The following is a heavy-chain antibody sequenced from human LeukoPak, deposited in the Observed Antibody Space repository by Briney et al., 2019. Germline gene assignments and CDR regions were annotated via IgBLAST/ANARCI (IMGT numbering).Heavy chain of an antibody. CDR2: ISAYNGNT. CDR1: GYTFTSYG. D-gene: IGHD3-22*01. V-gene: IGHV1-18*01. J-gene: IGHJ4*02. Sequence: EASVKVSCKASGYTFTSYGISWVRQAPGQGLEWMGWISAYNGNTNYAQKLQGRVTMTTDTSTSTAYMKLRSLRSDDTAVYYCARDNYYDSSGYYANFDYWGQGTLVTVSS. CDR3: ARDNYYDSSGYYANFDY.